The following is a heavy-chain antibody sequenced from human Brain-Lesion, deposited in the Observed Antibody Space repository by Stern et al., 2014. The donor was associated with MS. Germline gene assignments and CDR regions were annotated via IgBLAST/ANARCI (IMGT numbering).Heavy chain of an antibody. J-gene: IGHJ6*02. CDR1: GYIFTGYY. Sequence: QMQLVQSGAEVKKPGASVKVSCKTSGYIFTGYYIHWVRQAPGQGLEWMALINPNTGGTKYAQKVQGRVTMSRDTSISTAYVELSSLTSDDTAVYYCARDQRGITIFGVVTDYYYLGMDVWGQGTTVTVSS. CDR2: INPNTGGT. D-gene: IGHD3-3*01. CDR3: ARDQRGITIFGVVTDYYYLGMDV. V-gene: IGHV1-2*02.